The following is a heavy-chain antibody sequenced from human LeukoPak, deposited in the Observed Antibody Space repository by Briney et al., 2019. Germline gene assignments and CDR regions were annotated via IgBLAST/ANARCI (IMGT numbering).Heavy chain of an antibody. CDR2: ISYDGSNK. CDR1: GFTFSSYA. V-gene: IGHV3-30*04. Sequence: GGSLRLSCAASGFTFSSYAMHWVRQAPGKGLEWVAVISYDGSNKYYADSVKGRFTISRDNSKNTLYLQMNSLRAEDTAVYYCARVGGSTSCYSCHYYYYMDVWGKGTTVTVSS. J-gene: IGHJ6*03. CDR3: ARVGGSTSCYSCHYYYYMDV. D-gene: IGHD2-2*01.